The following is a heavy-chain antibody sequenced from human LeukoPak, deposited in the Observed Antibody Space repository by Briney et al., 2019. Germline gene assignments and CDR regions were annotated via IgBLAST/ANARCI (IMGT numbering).Heavy chain of an antibody. V-gene: IGHV3-30*02. CDR2: LQYDEMNK. CDR3: TKERRRDDISTGCFSD. J-gene: IGHJ4*02. Sequence: LAGGSLSLSCAPSGFTFCGYGMHWVRQAPGKGLEWVTFLQYDEMNKYYAASVKGRFTISRDNSKNTMYLQMNRLTAEDTTVYYCTKERRRDDISTGCFSDWGQGVLFSVSS. D-gene: IGHD3-9*01. CDR1: GFTFCGYG.